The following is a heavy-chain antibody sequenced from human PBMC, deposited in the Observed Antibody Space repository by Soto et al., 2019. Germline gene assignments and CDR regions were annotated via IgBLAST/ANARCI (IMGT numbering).Heavy chain of an antibody. J-gene: IGHJ3*02. Sequence: QVQLVQSGAEVKKPGASVKVSCKTSGYTFTNHGINWVRQAPGQGLEWMGWINPYNANVNYAQKLQGRITMTTDTSTSTADMVLRSLTSDDTAVYYCARDRVAGIWGDALDIWGQGTMVTVSS. CDR1: GYTFTNHG. CDR2: INPYNANV. CDR3: ARDRVAGIWGDALDI. D-gene: IGHD3-16*01. V-gene: IGHV1-18*04.